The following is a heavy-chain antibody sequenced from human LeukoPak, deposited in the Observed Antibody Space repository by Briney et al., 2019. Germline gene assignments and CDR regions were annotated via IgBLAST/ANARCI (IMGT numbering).Heavy chain of an antibody. CDR1: GYTFTSYG. D-gene: IGHD3-22*01. V-gene: IGHV1-18*01. J-gene: IGHJ3*02. CDR3: ASFTYYYDSSGYYRPYDAFDI. CDR2: ISAYNGNT. Sequence: ASVKVSCKASGYTFTSYGISWVRQAPGQGLEWMGWISAYNGNTNYAQKLQGRVTMTTDTSTSTAYMELRSLRSDDTAVYYCASFTYYYDSSGYYRPYDAFDIWGQGTMVTVSS.